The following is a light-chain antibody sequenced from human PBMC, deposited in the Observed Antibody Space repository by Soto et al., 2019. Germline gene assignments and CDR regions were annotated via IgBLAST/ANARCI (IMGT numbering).Light chain of an antibody. CDR2: EVN. CDR1: SXDIGVYDY. CDR3: SSYTTGSTYV. Sequence: QSVLTQPASVSGSPGQSITISCTGTSXDIGVYDYVSWYQQYPGKAPKFLISEVNNRPSGVSNRFSGSKSGNTASLTISGLQAEDEADYYCSSYTTGSTYVFGTGTKVTVL. V-gene: IGLV2-14*01. J-gene: IGLJ1*01.